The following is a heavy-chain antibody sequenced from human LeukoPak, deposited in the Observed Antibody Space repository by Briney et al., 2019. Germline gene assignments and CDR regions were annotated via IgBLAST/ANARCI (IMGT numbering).Heavy chain of an antibody. D-gene: IGHD4/OR15-4a*01. J-gene: IGHJ4*02. Sequence: GASVKVSCTASGYMFTTSFMHWVRQAPGQGLEWMGVINPSGTSTDYAQKFQGRVTMTRDTSTNTAYMELSSLRSEDTAVYYCASPHGASYYYFDYWGQGTLVTVSS. CDR3: ASPHGASYYYFDY. V-gene: IGHV1-46*01. CDR1: GYMFTTSF. CDR2: INPSGTST.